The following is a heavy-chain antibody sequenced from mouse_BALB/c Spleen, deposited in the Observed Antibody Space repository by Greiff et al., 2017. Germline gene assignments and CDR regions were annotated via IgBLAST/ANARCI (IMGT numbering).Heavy chain of an antibody. J-gene: IGHJ2*01. V-gene: IGHV1-14*01. CDR1: GYTFTSYV. CDR3: ARGDYDGKVYFDY. Sequence: EVKLQESGPELVKPGASVKMSCKASGYTFTSYVMHWVKQKPGQGLEWIGYINPYNDGTKYNEKFKGKATLTSDKSSSTAYMELSSLTSEDSAVYYCARGDYDGKVYFDYWGQGTTLTVSS. D-gene: IGHD2-4*01. CDR2: INPYNDGT.